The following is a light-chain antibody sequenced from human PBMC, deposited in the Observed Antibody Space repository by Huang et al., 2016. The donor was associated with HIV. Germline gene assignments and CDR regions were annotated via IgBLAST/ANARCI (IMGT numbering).Light chain of an antibody. CDR1: QRVSSY. CDR3: QQRANWPLT. Sequence: EIVLTQSPATLSLSPGERATLSCRASQRVSSYLPWYQQKPGQAPRLLIDDASNRATGIPARFSGSGSGTDFTLTISSLEPEDFAVYYCQQRANWPLTFGGGAKVEIK. J-gene: IGKJ4*01. CDR2: DAS. V-gene: IGKV3-11*01.